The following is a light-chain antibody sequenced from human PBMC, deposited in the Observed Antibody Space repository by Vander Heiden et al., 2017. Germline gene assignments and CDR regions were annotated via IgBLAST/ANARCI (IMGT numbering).Light chain of an antibody. V-gene: IGKV4-1*01. Sequence: VLIQSPDSPAVSLGERATMNCKSSQSGLYSSNKKNYLARYQQKPGQPPKLLIYWASTREAGVPDRFSGSGSGTDFTLTISILHAEDVAVYYCQQDDSTPWTFGQGTKVEIK. CDR3: QQDDSTPWT. J-gene: IGKJ1*01. CDR2: WAS. CDR1: QSGLYSSNKKNY.